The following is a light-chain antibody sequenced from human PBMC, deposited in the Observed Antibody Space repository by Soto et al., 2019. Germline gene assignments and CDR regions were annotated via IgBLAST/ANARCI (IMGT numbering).Light chain of an antibody. CDR1: QSFDIN. J-gene: IGKJ1*01. CDR2: GAS. CDR3: QQYDNWPRT. V-gene: IGKV3-15*01. Sequence: EIVLTHSHGTLSVSPLERVVVXCMASQSFDINLAWYQQRAGQAPRLLVYGASTKATDMPGRFSGRGSGTEFTLTISSLQSEDFAVYFCQQYDNWPRTFGPGTKVDI.